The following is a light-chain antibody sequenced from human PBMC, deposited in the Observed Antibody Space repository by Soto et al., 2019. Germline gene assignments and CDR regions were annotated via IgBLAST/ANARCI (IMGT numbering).Light chain of an antibody. CDR3: QPYNNWPLT. CDR1: QTVGTY. V-gene: IGKV3-11*01. Sequence: EIVLTQSPATLSLSPGERATLSCRASQTVGTYLAWYQQKPGQPPRLLVYDASNRATGVPTRFSGSRSGAECTLTINSLQSEDFAVYYCQPYNNWPLTFGGGTKVDIK. J-gene: IGKJ4*01. CDR2: DAS.